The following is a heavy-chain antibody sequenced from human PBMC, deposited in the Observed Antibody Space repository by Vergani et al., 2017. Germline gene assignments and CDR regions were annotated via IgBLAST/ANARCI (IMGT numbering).Heavy chain of an antibody. D-gene: IGHD6-13*01. CDR1: GGTFSSYA. Sequence: QVQLVQSGAEVKKPGSSVKVSCKASGGTFSSYAISWVRQAPGQGLEWMGGIIPIYGKANYAQKFQGRVTITADNSTSTAYMELSSLRSEDTPVYYCARVGQQLVLSGWFDPWGQGTLVTVSS. CDR2: IIPIYGKA. V-gene: IGHV1-69*06. J-gene: IGHJ5*02. CDR3: ARVGQQLVLSGWFDP.